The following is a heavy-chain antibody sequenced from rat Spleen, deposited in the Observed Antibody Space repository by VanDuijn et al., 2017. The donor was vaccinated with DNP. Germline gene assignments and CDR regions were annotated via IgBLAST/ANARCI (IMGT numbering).Heavy chain of an antibody. J-gene: IGHJ2*01. CDR3: ARSTDCGCNWDY. CDR1: GDSVTSDYR. Sequence: EVQLQESGPGLVKPSQSLSLTRSVTGDSVTSDYRWNWIRKFPGDKLEWMGYINNAGTTKYNPSLKSRISITRDTSKNQFFLQVNSITSEDTATYYCARSTDCGCNWDYWGQGVMVTVSS. CDR2: INNAGTT. D-gene: IGHD1-9*01. V-gene: IGHV3-3*01.